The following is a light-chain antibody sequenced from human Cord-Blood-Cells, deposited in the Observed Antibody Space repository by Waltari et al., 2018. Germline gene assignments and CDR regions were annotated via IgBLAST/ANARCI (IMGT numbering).Light chain of an antibody. CDR3: SSYAGSNNFVV. CDR1: SSAVGGYNY. J-gene: IGLJ2*01. CDR2: EVS. Sequence: QSALTQPPSASGSPGQSVTISCPGTSSAVGGYNYFPWYQQHPGKAPKLMIYEVSKRPSGVPDRFSGSKSGNTASLTVSGLQAEDEADYYCSSYAGSNNFVVFGGGTKLTVL. V-gene: IGLV2-8*01.